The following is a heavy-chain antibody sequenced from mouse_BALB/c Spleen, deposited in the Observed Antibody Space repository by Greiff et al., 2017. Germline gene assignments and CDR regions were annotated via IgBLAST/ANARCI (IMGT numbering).Heavy chain of an antibody. J-gene: IGHJ4*01. CDR2: IDPYNGGT. V-gene: IGHV1S135*01. CDR1: GYSFTGYN. D-gene: IGHD1-1*01. Sequence: EVQLQQSGPELGKPGASVKISCKASGYSFTGYNMYWVKQSHRKSLEWIGYIDPYNGGTSYNQKSKGKATLTVDKSSSTAYMHLNSLTSEDSAIYYCARSVGNYDAMDYGGQGTSVSVSS. CDR3: ARSVGNYDAMDY.